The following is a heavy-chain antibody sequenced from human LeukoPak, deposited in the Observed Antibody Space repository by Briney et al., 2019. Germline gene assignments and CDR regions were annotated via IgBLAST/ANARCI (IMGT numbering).Heavy chain of an antibody. D-gene: IGHD1-20*01. V-gene: IGHV3-7*01. J-gene: IGHJ4*02. Sequence: PGGSLRLSCAASGFTFSSYAMSWVRQAPGKGLEWVANIKQDGSEKYYVDSVKGRFTISRDNAKNSLYLQMNSLRAEDTAVYYCARDVTGTYYFDYWGQGTLVTVSS. CDR3: ARDVTGTYYFDY. CDR2: IKQDGSEK. CDR1: GFTFSSYA.